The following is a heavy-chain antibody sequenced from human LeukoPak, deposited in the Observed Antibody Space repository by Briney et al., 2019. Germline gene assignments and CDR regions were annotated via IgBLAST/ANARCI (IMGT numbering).Heavy chain of an antibody. J-gene: IGHJ3*02. D-gene: IGHD6-13*01. CDR2: INHSGST. CDR3: ARPTIAAAGRLAFDI. CDR1: GGSFSGYY. V-gene: IGHV4-34*01. Sequence: PSETLSLTCAVYGGSFSGYYWSWIRQPPGKGLQWIGEINHSGSTNYNPSLESRVTISVDTSKNQFSLNLNSVTAADTAMYYCARPTIAAAGRLAFDIWGQGTMVTVSS.